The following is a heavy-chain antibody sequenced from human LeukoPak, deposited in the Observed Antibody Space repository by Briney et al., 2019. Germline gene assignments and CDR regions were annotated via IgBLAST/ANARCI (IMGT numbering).Heavy chain of an antibody. CDR3: AREAEPTYYYDSSGSSNYFDY. CDR2: ISYDGSNK. CDR1: GFTFSSYA. D-gene: IGHD3-22*01. Sequence: GRSLRLSCAASGFTFSSYAMHWVRQAPGKGLEWVAVISYDGSNKYYADSVKGRFTISRDNSKNTLYLQMNSLRAEDTAVYYCAREAEPTYYYDSSGSSNYFDYWGQGTLVTVSS. V-gene: IGHV3-30-3*01. J-gene: IGHJ4*02.